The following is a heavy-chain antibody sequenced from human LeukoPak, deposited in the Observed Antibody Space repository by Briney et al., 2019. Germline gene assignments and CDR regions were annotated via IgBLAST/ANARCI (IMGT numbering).Heavy chain of an antibody. CDR2: ISSSSSYI. J-gene: IGHJ3*02. D-gene: IGHD6-13*01. CDR1: GFTFSSYA. CDR3: AREEQQLGDAFDI. V-gene: IGHV3-21*01. Sequence: PGRSLRLSCTAPGFTFSSYAIHWIRQAPGKGLEWVSSISSSSSYIYYADSVKGRFTISRDNAKNSLYLQMNSLRAEDTAVYYCAREEQQLGDAFDIWGQGTMVTVSS.